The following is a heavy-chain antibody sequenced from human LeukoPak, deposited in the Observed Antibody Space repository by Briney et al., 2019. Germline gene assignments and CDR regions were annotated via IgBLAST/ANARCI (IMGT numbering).Heavy chain of an antibody. CDR2: ISSSGSTI. CDR3: TAHSYDSSGCLF. Sequence: SGGSLRLSCAASGFTFSDYYMSWIRQAPGKGLEWVSYISSSGSTIYYADSVKGRFTISRDNAKNSLYLQMNSLRAEDTAVYFCTAHSYDSSGCLFWGQGTLVTVSS. V-gene: IGHV3-11*01. J-gene: IGHJ4*02. CDR1: GFTFSDYY. D-gene: IGHD3-22*01.